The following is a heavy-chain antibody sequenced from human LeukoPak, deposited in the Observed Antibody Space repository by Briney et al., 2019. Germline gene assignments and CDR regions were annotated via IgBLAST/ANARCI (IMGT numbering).Heavy chain of an antibody. Sequence: SQTLSLTCAISGDSVSSNSAAWTWIRQSPSRGLEWLGRTYYRSKWYNDYAVSVKSRITINPDTSKNEFSLHLNSVTPEDTAVYYCARRLHDYGCLAYFDYWGQGTLVTVSS. V-gene: IGHV6-1*01. CDR2: TYYRSKWYN. CDR1: GDSVSSNSAA. CDR3: ARRLHDYGCLAYFDY. J-gene: IGHJ4*02. D-gene: IGHD3-10*01.